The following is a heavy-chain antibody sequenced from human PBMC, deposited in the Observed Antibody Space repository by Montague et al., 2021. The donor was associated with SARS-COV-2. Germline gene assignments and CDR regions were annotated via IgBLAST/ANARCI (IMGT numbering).Heavy chain of an antibody. J-gene: IGHJ5*02. V-gene: IGHV4-39*01. Sequence: SKTRSLTCTVSGGSISSSSYYWGWIRQPPGKGLEWIGSIYYSGSTYYNPSLKSRVTISVDTSKNQFSLKLSSVTAADTAVYYCARQGRISMVRLNWFDPWGQGTLVTVSS. CDR3: ARQGRISMVRLNWFDP. CDR2: IYYSGST. CDR1: GGSISSSSYY. D-gene: IGHD3-10*01.